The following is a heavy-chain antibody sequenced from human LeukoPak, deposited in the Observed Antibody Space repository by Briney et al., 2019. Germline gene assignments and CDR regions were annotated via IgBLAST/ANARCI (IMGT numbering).Heavy chain of an antibody. D-gene: IGHD3-22*01. Sequence: PSETLSLTCTVSGYSISSGYYWGWIRQPPGKGLEWIGSIYHSGSTYYNPSLKSRVTISVDTSKNQFSLKLSSVTAADTAVYYCARVRGGYDAFDIWGQGTMVTVSS. CDR2: IYHSGST. V-gene: IGHV4-38-2*02. CDR1: GYSISSGYY. J-gene: IGHJ3*02. CDR3: ARVRGGYDAFDI.